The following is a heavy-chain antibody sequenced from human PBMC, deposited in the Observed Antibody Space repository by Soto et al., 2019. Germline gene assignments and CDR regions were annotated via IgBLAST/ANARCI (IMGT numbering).Heavy chain of an antibody. CDR2: ITPGGGIT. Sequence: QVQLVQSGAEVKKPGASVRDSCKASGYTFTTYDIHWVRQAPGLGLEWMGIITPGGGITSYAQKFKGRITMTRDTSTSTVDMELSSLRSEDAAMYYCAKVLSELVPRYFDTWGPGTRVTVSS. CDR3: AKVLSELVPRYFDT. V-gene: IGHV1-46*03. CDR1: GYTFTTYD. J-gene: IGHJ4*01. D-gene: IGHD6-13*01.